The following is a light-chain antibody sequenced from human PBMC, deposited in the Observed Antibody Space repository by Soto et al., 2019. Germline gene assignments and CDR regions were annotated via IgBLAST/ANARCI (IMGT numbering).Light chain of an antibody. J-gene: IGLJ1*01. CDR3: CSYAANYV. Sequence: QSVLTQPPSASGSPGQSVTISCTGTSSDVGGYDYVSWYQQHPGKAPKLMIYEVTIRPSGVSDRFSGSKSGNTASLTVSGLQAEDEADYYCCSYAANYVFGTGTKLTVL. CDR2: EVT. V-gene: IGLV2-8*01. CDR1: SSDVGGYDY.